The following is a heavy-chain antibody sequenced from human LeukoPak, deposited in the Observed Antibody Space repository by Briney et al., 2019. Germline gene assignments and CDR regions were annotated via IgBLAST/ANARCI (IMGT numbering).Heavy chain of an antibody. CDR3: AKSPQSASSSKIYFDY. D-gene: IGHD6-6*01. CDR2: ISWNSGGI. J-gene: IGHJ4*02. Sequence: GRSLRLSCAASGFTFDDYAMHWVRQAPGKGLEWVSGISWNSGGIGYADSVKGRFTISRDNAKNSLYLQMSSLRAEDTALYYCAKSPQSASSSKIYFDYWGQGTLVTVSS. V-gene: IGHV3-9*01. CDR1: GFTFDDYA.